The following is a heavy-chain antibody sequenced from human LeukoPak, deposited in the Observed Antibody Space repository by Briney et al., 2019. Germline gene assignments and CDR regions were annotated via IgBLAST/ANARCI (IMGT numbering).Heavy chain of an antibody. CDR3: ARDPRYYYDSSGYYNPDAFDI. CDR2: IYTSGST. V-gene: IGHV4-61*02. CDR1: GGSISSGSYY. D-gene: IGHD3-22*01. J-gene: IGHJ3*02. Sequence: PSETLSLTCTVSGGSISSGSYYWSWIRQPAGKGLEWIGRIYTSGSTNYNPSLKSRVTISVDTSKNQSSLKLSSVTAADTAVYYCARDPRYYYDSSGYYNPDAFDIWGQGTMVTVPS.